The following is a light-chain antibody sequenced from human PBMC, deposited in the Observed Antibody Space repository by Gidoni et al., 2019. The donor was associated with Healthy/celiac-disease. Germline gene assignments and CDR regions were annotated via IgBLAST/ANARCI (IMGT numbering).Light chain of an antibody. CDR1: QSVSSSY. CDR3: QQYGSSPGT. V-gene: IGKV3-20*01. J-gene: IGKJ1*01. CDR2: GAS. Sequence: EIVLTQSPGTLSLSPGERATLSCRASQSVSSSYLAWYQPKPGQAPRLLIYGASSRATGIPDRFSGSESGTDCTLTISRLEPEDFAVYYCQQYGSSPGTFGQXTKVEIQ.